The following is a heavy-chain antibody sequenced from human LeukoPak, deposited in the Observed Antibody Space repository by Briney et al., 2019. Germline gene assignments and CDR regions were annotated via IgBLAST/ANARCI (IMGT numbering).Heavy chain of an antibody. Sequence: GGSLRLSCAASGFTFSSYAMSRVRQAPGKGLEWVSAISGSGGSTYYADSVKGRFTISRDNSKNTLYLQMNSLRAEDTAVYYCAKPYCSGGSCYEYFQHWGQGTLVTVSS. CDR3: AKPYCSGGSCYEYFQH. V-gene: IGHV3-23*01. CDR1: GFTFSSYA. CDR2: ISGSGGST. D-gene: IGHD2-15*01. J-gene: IGHJ1*01.